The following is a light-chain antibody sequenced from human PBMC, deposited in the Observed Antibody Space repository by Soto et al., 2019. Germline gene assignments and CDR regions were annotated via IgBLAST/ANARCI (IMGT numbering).Light chain of an antibody. CDR3: LQQKSWPFT. Sequence: EIVMTQSPATLSVSPGERATLSCRASQSVRSSLAWFQQNPGQAPRLLIYAASARAIGIAARLSGSGSGTEFTLTISSLQSEDLAVYYCLQQKSWPFTFGQGTKLEIK. V-gene: IGKV3-15*01. J-gene: IGKJ2*01. CDR1: QSVRSS. CDR2: AAS.